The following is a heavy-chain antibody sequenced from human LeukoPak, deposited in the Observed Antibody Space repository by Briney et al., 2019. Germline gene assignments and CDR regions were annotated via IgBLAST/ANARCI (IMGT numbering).Heavy chain of an antibody. CDR2: ISGSGGKT. Sequence: GGSLTLSCAASGFTLSSFALNWVRQAPGRGPEWVSAISGSGGKTWYADSVRGRFTISRDDSKNTLYLQMNSLRAEDTAVYYCAKDPIVFNSGDYYLGAFNIWGQGTMVTVSS. D-gene: IGHD2-21*02. V-gene: IGHV3-23*01. J-gene: IGHJ3*02. CDR3: AKDPIVFNSGDYYLGAFNI. CDR1: GFTLSSFA.